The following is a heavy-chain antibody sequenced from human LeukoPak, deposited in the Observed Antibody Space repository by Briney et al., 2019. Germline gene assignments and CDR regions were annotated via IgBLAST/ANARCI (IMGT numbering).Heavy chain of an antibody. V-gene: IGHV1-18*01. Sequence: GASVKVSCKTSGYTLTDYDITWVRQAPGQGLEWMGRVSPYNGNTYYSQRFQGRVTISKDTSTGTAYMDLRNMRDDDTAMYYCARNGRVRRVVKDLFEYWGQGTLVAVSS. J-gene: IGHJ4*02. CDR3: ARNGRVRRVVKDLFEY. CDR1: GYTLTDYD. CDR2: VSPYNGNT. D-gene: IGHD3-10*01.